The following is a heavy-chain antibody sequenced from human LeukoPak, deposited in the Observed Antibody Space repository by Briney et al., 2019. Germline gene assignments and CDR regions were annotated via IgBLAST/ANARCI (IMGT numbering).Heavy chain of an antibody. D-gene: IGHD6-6*01. CDR1: GFTFSSYA. CDR3: ARAPPEWRSSSPVAPLNYYYYMDV. V-gene: IGHV3-7*01. J-gene: IGHJ6*03. Sequence: PGGSLRLSCAASGFTFSSYAMSWVRQAPGKGLEWVANIKQDGSEKYYVDSVKGRFTISRDNAKNSLYLQMNSLRAEDTAVYYCARAPPEWRSSSPVAPLNYYYYMDVWGKGTTVTVSS. CDR2: IKQDGSEK.